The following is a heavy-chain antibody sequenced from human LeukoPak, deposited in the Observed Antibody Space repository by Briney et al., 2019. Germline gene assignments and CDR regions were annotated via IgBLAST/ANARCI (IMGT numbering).Heavy chain of an antibody. CDR2: IYYSGGT. D-gene: IGHD1-1*01. J-gene: IGHJ5*02. CDR3: ARARTTTHVGVWFDP. CDR1: GDSISSDY. V-gene: IGHV4-59*01. Sequence: TSETLSLTCTVSGDSISSDYWSWIRQPPGMELEWIAYIYYSGGTNYNPSLKSRVTMSVDRSKNQFSLKLSSVTAADTAVYYCARARTTTHVGVWFDPWGQGALVTVSS.